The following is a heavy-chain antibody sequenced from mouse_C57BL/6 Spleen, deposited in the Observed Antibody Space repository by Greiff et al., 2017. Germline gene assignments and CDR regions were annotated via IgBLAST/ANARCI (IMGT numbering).Heavy chain of an antibody. J-gene: IGHJ4*01. CDR1: GYAFSSSW. CDR2: IYPGDGDT. V-gene: IGHV1-82*01. Sequence: VQLQQSGPELVKPGASVKISCKASGYAFSSSWMNWVKQRPGKGLEWIGRIYPGDGDTNYNGKFKGKATLTADKSSSTAYMQLSSLTSEDSAVYFCARHRIYYGNYDAMDYWGQGTSVTVSS. CDR3: ARHRIYYGNYDAMDY. D-gene: IGHD2-1*01.